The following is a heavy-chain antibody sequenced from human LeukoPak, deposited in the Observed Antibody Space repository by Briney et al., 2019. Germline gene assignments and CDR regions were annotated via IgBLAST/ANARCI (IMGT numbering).Heavy chain of an antibody. CDR3: ARECGRGFHSATFDH. Sequence: GGSLRLSCAVSGLIFSTYTNWVRQAPGKGLEWVAIISSDVGNKLNTDSVRGRLAISRDNSKNTLCLQMNSLRAEDTTFSYCARECGRGFHSATFDHWGQGTLVTVSS. V-gene: IGHV3-30*09. CDR1: GLIFSTYT. J-gene: IGHJ4*02. D-gene: IGHD2-15*01. CDR2: ISSDVGNK.